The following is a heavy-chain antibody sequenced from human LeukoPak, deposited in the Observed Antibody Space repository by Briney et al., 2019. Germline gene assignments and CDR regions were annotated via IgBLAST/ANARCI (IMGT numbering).Heavy chain of an antibody. Sequence: SQTLSLTCAISGDSVSSNSVAWHWIRQSPSRGLEWLGRTYYRSKWYYDYAVSVKSRITINPDTSKNQFSLHLNSVTPEDTAVYYCARGPQLVGYYYIDVWGKGTTVTVSS. CDR3: ARGPQLVGYYYIDV. CDR1: GDSVSSNSVA. CDR2: TYYRSKWYY. J-gene: IGHJ6*03. V-gene: IGHV6-1*01. D-gene: IGHD6-13*01.